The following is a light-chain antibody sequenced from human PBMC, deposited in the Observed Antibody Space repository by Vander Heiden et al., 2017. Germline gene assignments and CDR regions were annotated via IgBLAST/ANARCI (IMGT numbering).Light chain of an antibody. V-gene: IGKV1-39*01. CDR3: QQKYSTPFT. J-gene: IGKJ3*01. CDR1: QSISTS. CDR2: EAS. Sequence: DIQTTQSPSSLSASIGDRVTITCRASQSISTSLTWYQEKPGKAPKVLIYEASSLHSGVPSRFSGSGSGTDFTLTISSLQAEDFATYYCQQKYSTPFTFGPGTEVDIK.